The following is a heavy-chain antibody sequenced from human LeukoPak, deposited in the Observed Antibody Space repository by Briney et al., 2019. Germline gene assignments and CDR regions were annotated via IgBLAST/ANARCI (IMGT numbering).Heavy chain of an antibody. CDR3: ARIPIVVVPAAPVYYFDY. CDR1: GYTFTGYY. J-gene: IGHJ4*02. CDR2: INPNSGGT. D-gene: IGHD2-2*01. Sequence: ASVKVSCKASGYTFTGYYMHWVRQAPGQGLEWMGWINPNSGGTNYAQKFQGRVTMTRDTSISTAYMELSRLRSDDTAVYYCARIPIVVVPAAPVYYFDYWGQGTLVTVSS. V-gene: IGHV1-2*02.